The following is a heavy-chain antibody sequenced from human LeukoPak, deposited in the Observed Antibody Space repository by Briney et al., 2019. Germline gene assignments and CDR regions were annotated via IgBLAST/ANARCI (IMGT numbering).Heavy chain of an antibody. D-gene: IGHD5-12*01. CDR3: AKEMKPWMHFDY. J-gene: IGHJ4*02. CDR1: GFTFSTYW. V-gene: IGHV3-74*01. Sequence: GGSLRLSCAASGFTFSTYWMHWVRQAPGKGLVWVSRINSDGSSTSYADSVKGRFTISRDNAKNTLYLQMNSLRAEDTAVYYCAKEMKPWMHFDYWGQGTLVTVSS. CDR2: INSDGSST.